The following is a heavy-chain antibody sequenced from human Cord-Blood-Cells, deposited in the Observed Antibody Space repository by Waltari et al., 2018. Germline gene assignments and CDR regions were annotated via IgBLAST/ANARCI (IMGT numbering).Heavy chain of an antibody. CDR1: GYTFTSYD. CDR2: MNPNSGNT. V-gene: IGHV1-8*03. J-gene: IGHJ3*02. Sequence: QMQLVQSGAEVKKPGASVKVSCKASGYTFTSYDINWVRQATGQGLEWMGWMNPNSGNTGYAQKFQGRVTITRNTSISTAYIELSSLRSEDTAVYYCARDCTNGVCYDAFDIWGQGTMVTVSS. CDR3: ARDCTNGVCYDAFDI. D-gene: IGHD2-8*01.